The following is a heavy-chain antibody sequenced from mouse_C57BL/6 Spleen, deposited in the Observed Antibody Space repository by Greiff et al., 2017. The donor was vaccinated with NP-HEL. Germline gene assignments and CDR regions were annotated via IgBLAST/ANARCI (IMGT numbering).Heavy chain of an antibody. CDR1: GYTFTSYW. CDR3: AKGALYDGYWYFDV. CDR2: IDPSDSYT. D-gene: IGHD2-3*01. J-gene: IGHJ1*03. V-gene: IGHV1-69*01. Sequence: QVQLQQPGAELVMPGASVKLSCKASGYTFTSYWMHWVKQRPGQGLEWIGEIDPSDSYTNYNQKFKGKSTLTVDKSSSTAYMQLSSLTSEDSAVYYCAKGALYDGYWYFDVWGTGTTVTVSS.